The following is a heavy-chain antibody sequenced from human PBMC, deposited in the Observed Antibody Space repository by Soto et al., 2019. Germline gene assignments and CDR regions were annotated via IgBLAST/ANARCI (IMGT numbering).Heavy chain of an antibody. D-gene: IGHD6-13*01. CDR3: ARATAYSSSWSIYYYSGMDV. J-gene: IGHJ6*02. Sequence: NKSLPCSVVGGTCGGYYWSWIRQPPGKGLEWIGEINHSVITNYNPSLKSRVTISVDTSKNQFSLKLSSVTAADTAVYYCARATAYSSSWSIYYYSGMDVWGQGTTVTVSS. V-gene: IGHV4-34*01. CDR2: INHSVIT. CDR1: GGTCGGYY.